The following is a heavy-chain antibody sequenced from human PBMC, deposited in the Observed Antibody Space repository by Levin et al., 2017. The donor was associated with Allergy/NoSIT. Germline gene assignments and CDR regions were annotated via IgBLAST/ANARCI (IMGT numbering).Heavy chain of an antibody. V-gene: IGHV3-48*02. Sequence: ASVKVSCAASGFAFSTYTMNWVRQAPGKGLEWISKISSGSTTIDYADSVKGRFITSRDNARHSLYLQMNSLRDEDTAVYFCARMKRNILHAIEIWDQETIVTFSS. CDR2: ISSGSTTI. CDR1: GFAFSTYT. D-gene: IGHD2/OR15-2a*01. CDR3: ARMKRNILHAIEI. J-gene: IGHJ3*02.